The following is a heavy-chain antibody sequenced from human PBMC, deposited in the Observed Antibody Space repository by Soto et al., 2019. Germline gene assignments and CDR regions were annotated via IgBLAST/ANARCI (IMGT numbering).Heavy chain of an antibody. V-gene: IGHV3-21*01. CDR2: ISSSSSYM. D-gene: IGHD3-10*01. J-gene: IGHJ6*03. CDR3: ARDSGAGGYYYYYYMDV. Sequence: GGSLRLSCAASGFTFSSYSMNWVRQAPGKGLEWVSCISSSSSYMYYADSVKGRFTISRDNAKNSLYLQMNSLRAEDTAVYYCARDSGAGGYYYYYYMDVWGKGTTVTVSS. CDR1: GFTFSSYS.